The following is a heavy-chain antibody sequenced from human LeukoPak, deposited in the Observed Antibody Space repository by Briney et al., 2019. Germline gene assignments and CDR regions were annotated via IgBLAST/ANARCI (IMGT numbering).Heavy chain of an antibody. D-gene: IGHD1-7*01. J-gene: IGHJ4*02. Sequence: PGGSLRLSCAASGFTFSSYAMHWVRQAPGKGLEWVAVISYDGSNKYYADSVKGRFTISRDNSKNTLYLQMNSLGAEDTAVYYCAGNNWNYDFDYWGQGTLVTVSS. V-gene: IGHV3-30*01. CDR2: ISYDGSNK. CDR1: GFTFSSYA. CDR3: AGNNWNYDFDY.